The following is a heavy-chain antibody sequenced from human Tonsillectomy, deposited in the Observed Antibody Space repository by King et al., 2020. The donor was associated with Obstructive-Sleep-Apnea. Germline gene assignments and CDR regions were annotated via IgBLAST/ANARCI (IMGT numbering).Heavy chain of an antibody. Sequence: VQLVESGGGVVQPGRSLRLSCAASGFTFSSFGMHWVRQAPGKGLEWVAVIWYDGSNEYYVDSVKGRFTISRDNSKSTLYLQMNSLRADDTAVYYCAKGDYYDSSGYPYYFDYWGQGTLVTASS. D-gene: IGHD3-22*01. V-gene: IGHV3-33*06. J-gene: IGHJ4*02. CDR3: AKGDYYDSSGYPYYFDY. CDR2: IWYDGSNE. CDR1: GFTFSSFG.